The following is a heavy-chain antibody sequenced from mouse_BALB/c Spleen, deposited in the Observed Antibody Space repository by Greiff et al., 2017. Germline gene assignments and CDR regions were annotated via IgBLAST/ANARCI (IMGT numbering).Heavy chain of an antibody. Sequence: EVQLVESGGGLVQPGGSRKLSCAASGFTFSSFGMHWVRQAPEKGLEWVAYISSGSSTIYYADTVKGRFTISRDNPKNTLFLQMTSLRSEDTAMYYCARYGRSTVDFDYWGQGTTLTVSS. CDR1: GFTFSSFG. CDR2: ISSGSSTI. J-gene: IGHJ2*01. D-gene: IGHD1-1*01. CDR3: ARYGRSTVDFDY. V-gene: IGHV5-17*02.